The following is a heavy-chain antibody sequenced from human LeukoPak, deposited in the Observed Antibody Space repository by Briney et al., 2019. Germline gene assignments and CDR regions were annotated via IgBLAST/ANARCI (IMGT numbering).Heavy chain of an antibody. J-gene: IGHJ6*02. V-gene: IGHV1-8*01. Sequence: ASVKVSCKASGYTFTSYDINWVRQATGQGLEWMGWMNPNSGNTGYAQKFQGRVTMTRNTSISTAYMELSSLRSEDTAVYYCARNDYYDSSGYYWGSYYYYYYGMDVWGQGTTVTVSS. CDR2: MNPNSGNT. D-gene: IGHD3-22*01. CDR3: ARNDYYDSSGYYWGSYYYYYYGMDV. CDR1: GYTFTSYD.